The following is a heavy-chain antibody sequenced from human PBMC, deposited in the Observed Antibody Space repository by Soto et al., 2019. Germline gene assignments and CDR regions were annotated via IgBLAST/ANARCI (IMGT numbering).Heavy chain of an antibody. V-gene: IGHV1-24*01. CDR3: ATGQRLWVRFFNY. D-gene: IGHD5-12*01. CDR1: VYTLTELS. Sequence: ASVKVSFKVSVYTLTELSMHWLRQAPGKVLDCMGGFDPEDGETIYAQNFQGRVTMPEDTSKETAYMELSSLRSEDTAVYYCATGQRLWVRFFNYWGQGTLVTVSS. J-gene: IGHJ4*02. CDR2: FDPEDGET.